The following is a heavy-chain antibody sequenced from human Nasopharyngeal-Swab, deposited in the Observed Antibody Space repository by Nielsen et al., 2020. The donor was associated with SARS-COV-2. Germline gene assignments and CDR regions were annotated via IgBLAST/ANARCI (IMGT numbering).Heavy chain of an antibody. Sequence: SETLSLTCTVSGGSISSSSYYWGWIRQSPGKGLEWIGYIYHSGDTTYNPALQSRVTISVDTSKNQFSLRLSSVTAADTAVYYCARDTTSGSFFDRWGQGTLVTVSS. CDR2: IYHSGDT. J-gene: IGHJ4*02. D-gene: IGHD1-26*01. CDR1: GGSISSSSYY. V-gene: IGHV4-61*01. CDR3: ARDTTSGSFFDR.